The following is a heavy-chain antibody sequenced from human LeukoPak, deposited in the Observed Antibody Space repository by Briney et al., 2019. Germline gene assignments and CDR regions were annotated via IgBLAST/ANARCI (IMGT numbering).Heavy chain of an antibody. CDR1: GFNLSGFG. V-gene: IGHV3-64*01. Sequence: HAGGALRLSCAASGFNLSGFGMHWVPQARGKGLEYVSGISSTGANIYFANSVKGRVSSSRDNSKNTLYLQMGSLRTDDTAVYYCARGSHYVLTHNWFDPWGQGTLVTVSS. D-gene: IGHD3-10*01. J-gene: IGHJ5*02. CDR2: ISSTGANI. CDR3: ARGSHYVLTHNWFDP.